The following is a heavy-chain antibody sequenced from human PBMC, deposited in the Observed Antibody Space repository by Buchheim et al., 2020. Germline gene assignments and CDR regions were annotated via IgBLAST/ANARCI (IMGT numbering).Heavy chain of an antibody. Sequence: QVQLQQWGAGLLKPSETLFLTCAVYGGSFSGYYWSWIRQPPGKGLVWIGEINHSGSANYNLSLKSRVTMSVDTPKNQFSLTLNSVTAADTAVYYCARGGDIVVVVAADNGFDPWGQGTL. CDR2: INHSGSA. CDR1: GGSFSGYY. V-gene: IGHV4-34*01. CDR3: ARGGDIVVVVAADNGFDP. D-gene: IGHD2-15*01. J-gene: IGHJ5*02.